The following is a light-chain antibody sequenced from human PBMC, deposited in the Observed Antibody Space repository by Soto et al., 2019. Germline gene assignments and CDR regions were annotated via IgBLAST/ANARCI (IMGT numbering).Light chain of an antibody. CDR2: DAS. J-gene: IGKJ2*01. V-gene: IGKV1-5*01. Sequence: DIQMTQSPSTLSASVGDRVTITCRASQSVVTWLAWYQLKPGKAPKLLIYDASFLESGVPSRFSASGSGTEFALTISSLQPEDFGTYFCHQYHSYYTFGQGTKLEI. CDR3: HQYHSYYT. CDR1: QSVVTW.